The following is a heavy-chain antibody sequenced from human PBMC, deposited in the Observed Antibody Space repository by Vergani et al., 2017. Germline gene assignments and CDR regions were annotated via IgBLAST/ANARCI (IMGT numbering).Heavy chain of an antibody. CDR2: IYSGGST. CDR1: GFTVSSNY. CDR3: AKDRGSGWYGYFDY. Sequence: EVQLVESGGGLVQPGGSLRLSCAASGFTVSSNYMSWVRQAPGKGLEWVSVIYSGGSTYYADSVKGRFTISRDNSKNTLYLQMNSLRAEDTAVYYCAKDRGSGWYGYFDYWGQGTLVTVSS. D-gene: IGHD6-19*01. J-gene: IGHJ4*02. V-gene: IGHV3-66*01.